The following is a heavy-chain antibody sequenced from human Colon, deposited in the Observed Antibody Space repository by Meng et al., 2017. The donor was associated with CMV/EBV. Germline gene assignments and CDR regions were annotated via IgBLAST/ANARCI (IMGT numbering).Heavy chain of an antibody. CDR3: AKDRGVIVVVPAAIFDY. Sequence: GESLKISCAASGFTFSSYAMSWVRQAPGKGLEWVSAISGSGGSTYYADSVKGRFTISRDNSKNTLYLQMNSLRAEDTAVYYCAKDRGVIVVVPAAIFDYWGQGTLVTVSS. CDR2: ISGSGGST. D-gene: IGHD2-2*01. CDR1: GFTFSSYA. J-gene: IGHJ4*02. V-gene: IGHV3-23*01.